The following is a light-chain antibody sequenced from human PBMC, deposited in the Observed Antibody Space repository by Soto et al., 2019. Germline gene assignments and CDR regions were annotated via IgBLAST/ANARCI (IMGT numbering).Light chain of an antibody. Sequence: DLQMTQSPSSLSASMGDRVTITCRASQSISTNLNWYQQKPGKVPKLLIYAASRLQPGVPSRFSGSGSGTDFTLTISTLQPEDFATYYCQQSHSSRTFGQGTRVEIK. J-gene: IGKJ1*01. CDR1: QSISTN. V-gene: IGKV1-39*01. CDR2: AAS. CDR3: QQSHSSRT.